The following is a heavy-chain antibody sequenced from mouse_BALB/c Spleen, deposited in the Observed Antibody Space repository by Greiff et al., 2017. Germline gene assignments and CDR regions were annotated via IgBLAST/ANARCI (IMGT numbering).Heavy chain of an antibody. Sequence: EVKLVESGGGLVKPGGSLKLSCAASGFTFSSYTMSWVRQTPEKRLEWVATISSGGSYTYYPDSVKGRFTISRDNAKNTLYLQMSSLKSEDTAMYYCTRRGRYYDYDGPDYAMDYWGQGTSVTVSS. V-gene: IGHV5-6-4*01. CDR2: ISSGGSYT. D-gene: IGHD2-4*01. CDR3: TRRGRYYDYDGPDYAMDY. J-gene: IGHJ4*01. CDR1: GFTFSSYT.